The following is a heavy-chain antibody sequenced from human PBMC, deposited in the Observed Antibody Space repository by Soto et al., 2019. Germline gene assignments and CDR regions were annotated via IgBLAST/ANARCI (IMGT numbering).Heavy chain of an antibody. CDR2: IFWVDDK. CDR1: GFSLTTPGVG. D-gene: IGHD1-26*01. CDR3: ARSLASWVNVFDI. J-gene: IGHJ3*02. Sequence: QITLKESGPTLVKPTETLTLTCTFSGFSLTTPGVGVGWIRQPPGKALEWLAIIFWVDDKRYSLSLKSRLTITRDTSKNQVVFTLTQMAPVDTSTYYCARSLASWVNVFDIWGQGTMVAVS. V-gene: IGHV2-5*02.